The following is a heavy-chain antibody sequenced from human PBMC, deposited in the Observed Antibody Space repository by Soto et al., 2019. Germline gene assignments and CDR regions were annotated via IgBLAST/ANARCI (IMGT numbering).Heavy chain of an antibody. Sequence: EVQLVESGGGLVQPGGSLRLSCAASGFTLSPYSMNWVRQAPGKGLEWISFINSGSDTIYYGDSVKGRFTISRDNAKNALYLQMNSLRDDDTAVYYCARPHLDRPTYYGLDVWGQGTTVTVSS. CDR3: ARPHLDRPTYYGLDV. J-gene: IGHJ6*02. V-gene: IGHV3-48*02. CDR1: GFTLSPYS. D-gene: IGHD3-16*01. CDR2: INSGSDTI.